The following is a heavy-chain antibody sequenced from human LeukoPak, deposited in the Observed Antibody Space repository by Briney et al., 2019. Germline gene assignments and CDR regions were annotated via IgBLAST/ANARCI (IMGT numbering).Heavy chain of an antibody. D-gene: IGHD3-10*02. V-gene: IGHV4-59*08. CDR3: ARHMSGDYDY. J-gene: IGHJ4*02. CDR1: GGSISEYY. Sequence: PSETLSLTCTVSGGSISEYYSSWIRQPPGKGLEWIAYISYNGITNYNPSLKSRVTISVETSKNKFTPKLSSVTAADTVGYYCARHMSGDYDYWGQGTLVTVSS. CDR2: ISYNGIT.